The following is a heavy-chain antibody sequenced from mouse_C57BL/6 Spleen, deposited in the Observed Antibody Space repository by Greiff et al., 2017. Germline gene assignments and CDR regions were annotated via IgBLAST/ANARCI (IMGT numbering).Heavy chain of an antibody. CDR1: GYTFTGYW. D-gene: IGHD2-3*01. J-gene: IGHJ3*01. Sequence: QVQLQQSGAELMKPGASVKLSCKATGYTFTGYWIEWVKQRPGHGLEWIGEILPGSGSTNYNEKFKGKATFTADTSANTAYMQLSSLTTEDSAIYYCARRDADGYYGAWFAYWGQGTLVTVSA. CDR3: ARRDADGYYGAWFAY. CDR2: ILPGSGST. V-gene: IGHV1-9*01.